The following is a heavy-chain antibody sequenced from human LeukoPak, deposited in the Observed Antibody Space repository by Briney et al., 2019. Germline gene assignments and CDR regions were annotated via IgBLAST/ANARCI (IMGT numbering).Heavy chain of an antibody. CDR1: GFTFSSYS. Sequence: GGSLRLSCVASGFTFSSYSINWARQAPGKGLEWVSSISSSSSYIYYADSVKGRFTISRDNAKNSLYLQMNSLRAEDTAVYYCARSGGGPCDYWGQGTLVTVSS. CDR3: ARSGGGPCDY. D-gene: IGHD3-10*01. CDR2: ISSSSSYI. V-gene: IGHV3-21*01. J-gene: IGHJ4*02.